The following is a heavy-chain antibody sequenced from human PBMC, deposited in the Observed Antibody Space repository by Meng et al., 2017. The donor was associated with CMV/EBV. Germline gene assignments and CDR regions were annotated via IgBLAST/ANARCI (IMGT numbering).Heavy chain of an antibody. D-gene: IGHD3-9*01. CDR2: IKHDGSEK. J-gene: IGHJ6*02. CDR1: GFTFSSYW. CDR3: AGYPGNDNSTYSYFGMDV. Sequence: GGSLRLSCTASGFTFSSYWVTWVRQAPGEGLEWVANIKHDGSEKYYVDSVKGRFTISRDNAKRSVYLQMNSLRADDTAVYYCAGYPGNDNSTYSYFGMDVWGRGTTVTVSS. V-gene: IGHV3-7*01.